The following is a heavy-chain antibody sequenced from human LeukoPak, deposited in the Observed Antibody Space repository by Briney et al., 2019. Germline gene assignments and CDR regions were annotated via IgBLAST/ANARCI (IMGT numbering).Heavy chain of an antibody. D-gene: IGHD6-13*01. CDR3: ARGRQLGY. CDR2: IKEDGSEK. V-gene: IGHV3-7*01. CDR1: GFPFSNHW. Sequence: GALRLSCAASGFPFSNHWMRWGRPAPGEGLGWVANIKEDGSEKYYVDSVKGRFTISRDNARNSLYLQMNSLRAEDTAVYYCARGRQLGYWGQGTLVTVSS. J-gene: IGHJ4*02.